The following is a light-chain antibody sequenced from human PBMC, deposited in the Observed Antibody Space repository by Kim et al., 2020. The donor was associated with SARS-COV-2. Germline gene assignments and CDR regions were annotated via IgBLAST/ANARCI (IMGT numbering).Light chain of an antibody. CDR2: GAS. J-gene: IGKJ5*01. V-gene: IGKV1-17*01. CDR3: LQHNTYPIT. CDR1: QDIRND. Sequence: GDRVTRIGRASQDIRNDLGWYQQKPGRAPKRLIYGASSLQSGVPSRFSGSGSGTEFTLTISSLQPEDFATYFCLQHNTYPITFGQGTRLEIK.